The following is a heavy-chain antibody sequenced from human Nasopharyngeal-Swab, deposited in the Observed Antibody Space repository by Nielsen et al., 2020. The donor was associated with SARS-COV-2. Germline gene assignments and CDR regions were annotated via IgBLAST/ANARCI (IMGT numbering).Heavy chain of an antibody. Sequence: WIRQSPSRGLEWLGRTYYGSKWYNDYAVSVKSRITINPDTSKNQFSLQLNSVTPEDTAVYYCARDVTIFGVVIFYGMDVWGQGTTVTVSS. J-gene: IGHJ6*02. CDR3: ARDVTIFGVVIFYGMDV. D-gene: IGHD3-3*01. V-gene: IGHV6-1*01. CDR2: TYYGSKWYN.